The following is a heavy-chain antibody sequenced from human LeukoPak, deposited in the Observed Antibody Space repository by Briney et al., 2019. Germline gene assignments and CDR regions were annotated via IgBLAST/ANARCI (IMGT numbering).Heavy chain of an antibody. V-gene: IGHV3-48*04. J-gene: IGHJ4*02. Sequence: GGSLRLSCAASGFTFSSYTISWVRRAPGKGLEWISSITRGDSKYYAESVKGRFTISRDNTEKSLHLQMNSLRAEDTAVYYCAIEHYDYVWGSPFDYWGQGTLVTVSS. CDR1: GFTFSSYT. CDR3: AIEHYDYVWGSPFDY. D-gene: IGHD3-16*01. CDR2: ITRGDSK.